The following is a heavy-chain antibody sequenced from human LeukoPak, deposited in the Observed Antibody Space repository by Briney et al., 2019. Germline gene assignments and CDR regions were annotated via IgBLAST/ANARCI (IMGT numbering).Heavy chain of an antibody. CDR2: IKSKTDGWTT. D-gene: IGHD6-13*01. CDR1: GFTFSNAW. CDR3: TTELRGIAAAGYYYYGMDV. Sequence: GGSLRLSCAASGFTFSNAWMSWVRQAPGKGLEWVGRIKSKTDGWTTDYAAPVKGRFTISRDDSKNTLYLQMNSLKTEDTAVYYCTTELRGIAAAGYYYYGMDVWGKGTTVTVSS. J-gene: IGHJ6*04. V-gene: IGHV3-15*01.